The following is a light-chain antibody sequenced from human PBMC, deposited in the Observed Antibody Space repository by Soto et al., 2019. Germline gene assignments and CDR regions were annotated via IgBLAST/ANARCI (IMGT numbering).Light chain of an antibody. CDR2: DAS. V-gene: IGKV3-11*01. CDR3: QQRSNWRGLT. J-gene: IGKJ4*01. Sequence: EIVLTQSPATLSLSPGQRATLSCRASQSVSSYLAWYQQKPGQAPRLLIYDASNRDTGIPARFSGSGSGTDFTLTISSLEPEDVAVYYCQQRSNWRGLTFGGGTKVEIK. CDR1: QSVSSY.